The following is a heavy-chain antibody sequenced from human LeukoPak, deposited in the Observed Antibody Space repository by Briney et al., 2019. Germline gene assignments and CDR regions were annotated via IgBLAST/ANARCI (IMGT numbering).Heavy chain of an antibody. CDR3: ARARYYDYVWGSYRHAYYFDY. J-gene: IGHJ4*02. Sequence: PSETLSLTCTVSGGSIRSYYWSWIRQPPGKGLEWIGYIYYSGSTNYNPSLKSRVTISVDTSKNQFSLKLSSVTAADTAVYYCARARYYDYVWGSYRHAYYFDYWGQGTLVTVSS. CDR2: IYYSGST. CDR1: GGSIRSYY. D-gene: IGHD3-16*02. V-gene: IGHV4-59*01.